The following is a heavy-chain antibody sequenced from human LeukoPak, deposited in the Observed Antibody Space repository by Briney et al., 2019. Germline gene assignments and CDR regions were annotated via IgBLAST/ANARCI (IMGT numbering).Heavy chain of an antibody. D-gene: IGHD5-18*01. CDR3: ARGGYSYGRYFDY. J-gene: IGHJ4*02. Sequence: PGGSLRLSCAASGFTFSSYWMHWVRQAPGKGLVWVSRINSDGSSTSYADSVKGRFTISRDNAKNTLYLQMNSLRAEDTAVYYCARGGYSYGRYFDYWGQGTLVTVSS. CDR1: GFTFSSYW. CDR2: INSDGSST. V-gene: IGHV3-74*01.